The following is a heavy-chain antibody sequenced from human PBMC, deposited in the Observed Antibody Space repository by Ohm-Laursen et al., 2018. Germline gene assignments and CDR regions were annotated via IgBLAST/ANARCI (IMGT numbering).Heavy chain of an antibody. D-gene: IGHD1-7*01. J-gene: IGHJ3*02. Sequence: VSLVKVSCKTSGYTFINYDIHWVRQASGQGLEWMGWMNPKSGDTGYAHKFQGRVTMARNASISTANMEMSSLRSEDTAVYYCARGRLSGTRRALDIWGQGTMVTVSS. V-gene: IGHV1-8*01. CDR3: ARGRLSGTRRALDI. CDR2: MNPKSGDT. CDR1: GYTFINYD.